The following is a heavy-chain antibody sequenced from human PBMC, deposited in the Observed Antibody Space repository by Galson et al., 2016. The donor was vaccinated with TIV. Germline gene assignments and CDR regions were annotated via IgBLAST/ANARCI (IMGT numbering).Heavy chain of an antibody. J-gene: IGHJ3*02. CDR2: IIPMFKIA. CDR1: GGTFNSDA. D-gene: IGHD5-18*01. CDR3: ARARGYNFENAFHI. Sequence: SVKVSCKASGGTFNSDAISWVRQAPGQGLEWMGGIIPMFKIADYAQKFQGRVTISADEFPSAAYMELSSLRFEDTAVYYCARARGYNFENAFHIWGQGTMVTVSS. V-gene: IGHV1-69*13.